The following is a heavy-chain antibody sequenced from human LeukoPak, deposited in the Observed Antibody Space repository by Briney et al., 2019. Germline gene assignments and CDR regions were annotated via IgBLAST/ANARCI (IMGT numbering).Heavy chain of an antibody. CDR1: GFTFSSYS. V-gene: IGHV3-21*01. J-gene: IGHJ6*02. CDR3: ARGPLAGCSSTSCSGYYYGMDV. D-gene: IGHD2-2*01. CDR2: ISSSSSYI. Sequence: GGSLRLSCAASGFTFSSYSMNWVRQAPGKGLEWVSSISSSSSYIYYADSVKGRFTISRDNAKNPLYLQMNSLRAEDTAVYYCARGPLAGCSSTSCSGYYYGMDVWGQGTTVTVSS.